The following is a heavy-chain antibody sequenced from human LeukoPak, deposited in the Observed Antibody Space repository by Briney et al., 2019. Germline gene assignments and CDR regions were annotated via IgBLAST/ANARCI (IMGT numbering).Heavy chain of an antibody. D-gene: IGHD4-23*01. J-gene: IGHJ4*02. Sequence: ASVKVSCKASGYTFTDYYIHWVRQAPGQGLEWMGWINPKSGDTNYEQKFQGRVTMTRDTSVSTAYMELSGLRSDDRAMYYCARVYYGGKTPSPGGHWGQGTLVTVSS. V-gene: IGHV1-2*02. CDR3: ARVYYGGKTPSPGGH. CDR2: INPKSGDT. CDR1: GYTFTDYY.